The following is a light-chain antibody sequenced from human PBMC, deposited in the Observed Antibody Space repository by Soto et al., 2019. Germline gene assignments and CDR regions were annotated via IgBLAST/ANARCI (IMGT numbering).Light chain of an antibody. Sequence: QSALTQPASVSGSPGQSITISCTGTSSDVGAYNSVCWYQHNPGKAPKLLIYDVSNRPSGVSSRFSGSKSGNTASLMISGLQAEDEADYYCSSYTISNTVILGGGTKLTVL. CDR2: DVS. V-gene: IGLV2-14*01. CDR1: SSDVGAYNS. J-gene: IGLJ2*01. CDR3: SSYTISNTVI.